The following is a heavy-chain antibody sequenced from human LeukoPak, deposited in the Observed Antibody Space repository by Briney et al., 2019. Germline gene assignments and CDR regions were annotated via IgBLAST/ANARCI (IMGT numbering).Heavy chain of an antibody. J-gene: IGHJ4*02. V-gene: IGHV4-59*01. D-gene: IGHD6-19*01. CDR2: IYYSGST. CDR3: ARLGIAVAGTVWAFDY. Sequence: SETLSLTCTVSGGSISSYYWSWIRQPPGKGLEWIGYIYYSGSTNYNPSLKSRVTISVDTSKNQFSLKLSSVTAADTAVYYCARLGIAVAGTVWAFDYWGQGTLVTVSS. CDR1: GGSISSYY.